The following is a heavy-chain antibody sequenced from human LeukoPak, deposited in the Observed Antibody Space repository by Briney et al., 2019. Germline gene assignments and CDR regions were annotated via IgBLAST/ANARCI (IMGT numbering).Heavy chain of an antibody. CDR2: INPSGGST. J-gene: IGHJ3*02. CDR1: GYTFTSYY. CDR3: ARDGTIILTGGAFDI. D-gene: IGHD3-9*01. Sequence: ASMKVSCKASGYTFTSYYMHWVRQAPGQGLEWMGIINPSGGSTSYAQKFQGRVTMTRDTSTSTVYMELSSLRSDDTAVYYCARDGTIILTGGAFDIWGQGTMVTVSS. V-gene: IGHV1-46*01.